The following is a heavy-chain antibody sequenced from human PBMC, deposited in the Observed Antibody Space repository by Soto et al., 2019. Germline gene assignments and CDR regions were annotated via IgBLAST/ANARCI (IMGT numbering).Heavy chain of an antibody. D-gene: IGHD1-26*01. J-gene: IGHJ6*02. CDR2: IRSKANSYAT. Sequence: GGSLRLSCAASGFTFSDSTMHWDRQASGKGLEWVGRIRSKANSYATAYAAAVKDRFTISRDDSKNTAYLQMNSLKAEDTAVYYCTRRGSPNPEVDVWGQGTTVTV. V-gene: IGHV3-73*01. CDR1: GFTFSDST. CDR3: TRRGSPNPEVDV.